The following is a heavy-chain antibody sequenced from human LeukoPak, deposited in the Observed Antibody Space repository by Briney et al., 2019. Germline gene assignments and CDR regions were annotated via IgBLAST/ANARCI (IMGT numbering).Heavy chain of an antibody. D-gene: IGHD3-3*01. CDR3: ARDPRTPYTIFGVVIIGHDAFDI. CDR2: INSDGSST. CDR1: GFTFSSYW. Sequence: GSLRLSCAASGFTFSSYWMHWVRQAPGKGLVWVSRINSDGSSTSYADSVKGRFTISRDNAKNTLYLQMNSLRAEDTAVYYCARDPRTPYTIFGVVIIGHDAFDIWGQGTMVTVSS. J-gene: IGHJ3*02. V-gene: IGHV3-74*01.